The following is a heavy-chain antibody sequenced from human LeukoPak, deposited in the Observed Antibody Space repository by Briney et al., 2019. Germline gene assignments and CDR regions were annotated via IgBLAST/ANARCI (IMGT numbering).Heavy chain of an antibody. V-gene: IGHV3-7*01. D-gene: IGHD3-10*01. CDR1: GFTFSGYW. CDR2: IKQDGSEK. J-gene: IGHJ4*02. Sequence: GGSLRLSCAASGFTFSGYWMSWVRQAPGKGLEWVANIKQDGSEKYYVDSVKGRFTISRDNAKNSLYLQMNSLRAEDTAVYYCARLRDGSGELDYWGQGTLVTVSS. CDR3: ARLRDGSGELDY.